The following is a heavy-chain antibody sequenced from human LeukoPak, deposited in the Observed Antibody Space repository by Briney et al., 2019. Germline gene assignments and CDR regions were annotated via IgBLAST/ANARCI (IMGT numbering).Heavy chain of an antibody. V-gene: IGHV1-69*13. CDR1: GGTFSSYA. J-gene: IGHJ5*02. CDR2: IIPIFGTA. CDR3: ARGGSSSSSPPFDP. D-gene: IGHD6-6*01. Sequence: SVKVSCKASGGTFSSYAISWVRQAPGQGLEWKGGIIPIFGTANYAQKFQGRVTITADESTSTAYMELSSLRSEDTAVYYCARGGSSSSSPPFDPWGQGTLVTVSS.